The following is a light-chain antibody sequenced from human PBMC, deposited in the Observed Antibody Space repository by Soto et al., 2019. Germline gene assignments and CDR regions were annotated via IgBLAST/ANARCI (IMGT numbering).Light chain of an antibody. J-gene: IGLJ1*01. CDR3: GTWDSTLSGV. V-gene: IGLV1-51*01. CDR1: SSNIGNNY. CDR2: DND. Sequence: QSVLTQPPSVSAAPGQKVTISCSGSSSNIGNNYVSWYQHLPGAAPQLIIYDNDKRSSAIPDRFSGSKSGTSAALDITGLQTGDEADYYCGTWDSTLSGVFGTGTKLTVL.